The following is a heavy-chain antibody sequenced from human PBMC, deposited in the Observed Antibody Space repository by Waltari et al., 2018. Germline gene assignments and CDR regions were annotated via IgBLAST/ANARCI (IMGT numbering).Heavy chain of an antibody. CDR3: AVRRVTYEYYFDY. D-gene: IGHD5-12*01. Sequence: QVQLVQSGAEVKKPGSSVKVSCKASRGAFSTYVVNWVRQAPGHGLEWMGGLIPIFSKPHDARKFQGRFTITTDESKSTAYMELSSLRSDDTAVYYCAVRRVTYEYYFDYWGQGTLVTVSS. J-gene: IGHJ4*02. CDR2: LIPIFSKP. CDR1: RGAFSTYV. V-gene: IGHV1-69*01.